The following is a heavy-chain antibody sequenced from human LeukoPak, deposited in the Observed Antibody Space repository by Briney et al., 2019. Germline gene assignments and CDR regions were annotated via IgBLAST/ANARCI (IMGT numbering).Heavy chain of an antibody. D-gene: IGHD3-16*01. V-gene: IGHV3-7*01. Sequence: PGGSLRLSCAASGFTFSSYWMSWVRQAPGKGLEWVANIKQDGSEKYYVDSVKGRFTISRDNAKNSLYLQMNSLRAEDTAVYYCARDLAGTLRPKGNNWFDPWGQGTLVTVSS. CDR3: ARDLAGTLRPKGNNWFDP. CDR1: GFTFSSYW. CDR2: IKQDGSEK. J-gene: IGHJ5*02.